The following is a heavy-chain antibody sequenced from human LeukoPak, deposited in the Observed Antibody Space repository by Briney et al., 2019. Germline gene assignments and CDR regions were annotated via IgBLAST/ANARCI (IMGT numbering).Heavy chain of an antibody. CDR1: GYNFIGYF. D-gene: IGHD3-22*01. CDR2: INPNSGGT. J-gene: IGHJ5*01. Sequence: GASVKVSCKTSGYNFIGYFMHWVRQAPGQGPEWMGWINPNSGGTNYAQKFQGRVTMTRDTSISTAYMELSRLRSDDTAIYYCARDAGIWYYDNSGYFVSWGQGTLVTVSS. CDR3: ARDAGIWYYDNSGYFVS. V-gene: IGHV1-2*02.